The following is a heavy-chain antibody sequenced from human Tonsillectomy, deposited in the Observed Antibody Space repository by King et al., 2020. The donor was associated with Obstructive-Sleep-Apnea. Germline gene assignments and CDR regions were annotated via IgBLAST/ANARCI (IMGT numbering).Heavy chain of an antibody. J-gene: IGHJ4*02. CDR1: GFTFSNYG. Sequence: VQLVESGGGVVQPGGSLRLSCAASGFTFSNYGMHWVRQAPGKGLEWVAFLQSDGSKTYYGDSVKGRFTISRDNSKNMLYLQMNSLRAEDTAVYYCAKHKEYYFDLCFDYWGQGTLVTVSS. D-gene: IGHD3-22*01. CDR2: LQSDGSKT. CDR3: AKHKEYYFDLCFDY. V-gene: IGHV3-30*02.